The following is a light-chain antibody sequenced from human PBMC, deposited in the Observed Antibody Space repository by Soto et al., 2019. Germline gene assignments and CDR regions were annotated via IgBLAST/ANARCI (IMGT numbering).Light chain of an antibody. Sequence: QSVLTQPASVSGSPGQSITISCTGTSSDVGGYNYVSWYQQHPGKAPKLMIYDVSDRPSGVSSRFSGSKSGNTASLNISGLQVEDEADYYCSSYTSRSTLVFGGGTKVTVL. J-gene: IGLJ2*01. CDR3: SSYTSRSTLV. CDR1: SSDVGGYNY. CDR2: DVS. V-gene: IGLV2-14*01.